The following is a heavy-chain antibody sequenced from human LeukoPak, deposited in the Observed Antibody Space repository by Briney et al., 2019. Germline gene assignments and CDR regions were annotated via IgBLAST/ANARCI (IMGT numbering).Heavy chain of an antibody. CDR1: ESIFSNYA. Sequence: GGSMRLSWAAAESIFSNYATSWVRKLAESVLEWVLTYSSGGDSTYVADSQKRRTTISRDTSKNSLYLQINTVTAEAPPDYSGFKGPRPDREVAHTFENWGQGTLVTVSS. CDR2: YSSGGDST. CDR3: FKGPRPDREVAHTFEN. J-gene: IGHJ4*02. D-gene: IGHD5-24*01. V-gene: IGHV3-23*01.